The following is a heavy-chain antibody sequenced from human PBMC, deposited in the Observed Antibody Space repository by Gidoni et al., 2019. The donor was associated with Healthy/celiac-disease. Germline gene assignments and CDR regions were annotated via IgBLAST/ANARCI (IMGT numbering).Heavy chain of an antibody. CDR1: GGSFSGYY. CDR3: ARAIYRAYYYYGMDV. CDR2: INYSGST. V-gene: IGHV4-34*01. D-gene: IGHD3-16*02. Sequence: QVQLQQWGAGLLKPSETLSLTCAPYGGSFSGYYWSWIRQPPGKGLEWSGEINYSGSTNYNPSLKSRVTISVDTSKNQFSLKLSSVTAADTAVYYCARAIYRAYYYYGMDVWGQGTTVTVSS. J-gene: IGHJ6*02.